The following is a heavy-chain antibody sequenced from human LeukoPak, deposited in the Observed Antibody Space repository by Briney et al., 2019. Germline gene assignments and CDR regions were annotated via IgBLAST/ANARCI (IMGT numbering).Heavy chain of an antibody. CDR1: GFSFSSSW. V-gene: IGHV3-74*01. J-gene: IGHJ4*02. D-gene: IGHD2-2*01. CDR3: ARGLTALPRSTFDS. Sequence: GGSLRLSCAASGFSFSSSWTHWVRQGPGKGLVSVSRIKGDGTSTTYADSVKGRFTISGDNAKNTLYLQMNSLRAEDTAIYYCARGLTALPRSTFDSWGQGTLVTVSS. CDR2: IKGDGTST.